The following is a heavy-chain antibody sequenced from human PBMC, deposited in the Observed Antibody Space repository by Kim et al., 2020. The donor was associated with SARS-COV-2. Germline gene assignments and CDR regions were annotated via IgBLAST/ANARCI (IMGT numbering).Heavy chain of an antibody. D-gene: IGHD2-2*01. CDR1: GFTFSSYA. CDR2: IGGSGYPT. CDR3: AKDTSSRPFDY. Sequence: GGSLRLSCAASGFTFSSYAMNWVRQAPGKGLEWVSVIGGSGYPTYYADSVRGRFTISRDNSKNTLFLQMNSLRAEDTAIYYCAKDTSSRPFDYWGQGTL. J-gene: IGHJ4*02. V-gene: IGHV3-23*01.